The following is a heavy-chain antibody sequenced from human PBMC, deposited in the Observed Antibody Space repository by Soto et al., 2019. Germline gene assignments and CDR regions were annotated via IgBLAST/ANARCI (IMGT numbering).Heavy chain of an antibody. CDR2: ISGSGYTI. Sequence: EVQLVESGGGLVQPGGSLRLSCAASGFTFSSYEMIWVRQAPGKGLEWVSYISGSGYTIHYADSVKGRFTISRDNAKNSLYLQMNSLRDEDTAVYYCARAAGNFDYWGQGTLVTVSS. CDR1: GFTFSSYE. D-gene: IGHD6-13*01. CDR3: ARAAGNFDY. J-gene: IGHJ4*02. V-gene: IGHV3-48*03.